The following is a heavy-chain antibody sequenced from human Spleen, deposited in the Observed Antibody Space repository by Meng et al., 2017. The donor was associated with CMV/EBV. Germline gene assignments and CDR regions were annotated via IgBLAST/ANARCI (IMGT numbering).Heavy chain of an antibody. D-gene: IGHD6-13*01. Sequence: GESLKISCAASGITFSTYAMTWVRRAPGKGLEWVSAISGSGDGTFYADAVKGRFTISRDNSKNTLYLQMNSLRAEDTAVYHCAGGYSSSWYHLNFFHNGLDAWGQGTTVTVSS. V-gene: IGHV3-23*01. CDR1: GITFSTYA. CDR3: AGGYSSSWYHLNFFHNGLDA. CDR2: ISGSGDGT. J-gene: IGHJ6*02.